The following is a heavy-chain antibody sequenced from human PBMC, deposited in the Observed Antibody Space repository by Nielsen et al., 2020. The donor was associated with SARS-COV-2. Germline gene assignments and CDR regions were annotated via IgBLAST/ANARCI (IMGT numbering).Heavy chain of an antibody. CDR2: ISYDGSNN. D-gene: IGHD7-27*01. V-gene: IGHV3-30-3*01. CDR1: GFTFTSYS. J-gene: IGHJ4*02. Sequence: GESLKISCTASGFTFTSYSLNWVRQAPGKGLEWVAVISYDGSNNYYADSVKGRFTISRDNSKNTLYLQMNSLRAEDTALYYCARGNGWGSYFDYWGQGTLVTVSS. CDR3: ARGNGWGSYFDY.